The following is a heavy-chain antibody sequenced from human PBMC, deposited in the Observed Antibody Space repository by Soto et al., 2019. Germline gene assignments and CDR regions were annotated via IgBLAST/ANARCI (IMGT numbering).Heavy chain of an antibody. V-gene: IGHV1-8*01. CDR1: GYTFTSYD. CDR2: MNPNRGNT. D-gene: IGHD6-13*01. J-gene: IGHJ6*02. Sequence: QVQLVQSGAEVKKPGASVKVSCKASGYTFTSYDINWVRQAPGQGLEWMGWMNPNRGNTGYAQKFQGSGTVTRHTSISTAYLELSSLRSEAAAVYFCSRPSYSSSWYYYYYYGMDVWGQWTTVTVSS. CDR3: SRPSYSSSWYYYYYYGMDV.